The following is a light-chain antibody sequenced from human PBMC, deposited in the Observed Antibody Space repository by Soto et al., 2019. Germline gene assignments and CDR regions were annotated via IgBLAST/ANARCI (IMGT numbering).Light chain of an antibody. CDR3: QQYNSYS. J-gene: IGKJ1*01. CDR1: QSISSW. V-gene: IGKV1-5*01. CDR2: HAS. Sequence: DSKMTQSPSTLYASVGDRVTITCRASQSISSWLAWYQQKPGTAPKLLIYHASTLESGVPSRFSGSGSGTEFTLTISSLQPDDFATYYCQQYNSYSFGQGTKVDIK.